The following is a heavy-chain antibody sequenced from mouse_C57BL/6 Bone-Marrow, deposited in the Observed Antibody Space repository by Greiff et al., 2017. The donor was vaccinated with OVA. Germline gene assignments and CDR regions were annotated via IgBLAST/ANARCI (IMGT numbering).Heavy chain of an antibody. J-gene: IGHJ1*03. D-gene: IGHD1-2*01. V-gene: IGHV5-4*01. Sequence: EVQLVESGGGLVKPGGSLKLSCAASGFTFSSYAMSWVRQTPEKRLEWVATISDGGSYTYYPDNVKGRFTISRDNAKNNLYLQMSHLKSEDTAMYYCARPITTDWYFDVWGTGTTVTVSS. CDR2: ISDGGSYT. CDR3: ARPITTDWYFDV. CDR1: GFTFSSYA.